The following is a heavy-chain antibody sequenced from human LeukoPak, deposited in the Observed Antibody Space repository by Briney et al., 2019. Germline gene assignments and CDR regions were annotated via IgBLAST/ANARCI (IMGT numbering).Heavy chain of an antibody. CDR2: INPSGGST. J-gene: IGHJ4*02. Sequence: ASVTVSCKASGYTFTSYYMHWVRQAPGQGLEWMGIINPSGGSTSYAQKFQGRVTMTRDTSTSTVYMELSSLRSEDTAVYYCARAIAVADFDYWGQGTLVTVSS. V-gene: IGHV1-46*01. D-gene: IGHD6-19*01. CDR1: GYTFTSYY. CDR3: ARAIAVADFDY.